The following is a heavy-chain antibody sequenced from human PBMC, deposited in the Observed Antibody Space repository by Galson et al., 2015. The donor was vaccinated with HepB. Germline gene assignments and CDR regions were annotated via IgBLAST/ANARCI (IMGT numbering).Heavy chain of an antibody. CDR1: GFTFSSYW. CDR2: IKQDGGEK. Sequence: SLRLSCAASGFTFSSYWMSWVRQAPGKGLEWVANIKQDGGEKYYVDSVKGRFTISRDNAKNSLYLQMNSLRAEDTAVYYCARDGGSLRYFDWLFCLDYWGQGTLVTVSS. CDR3: ARDGGSLRYFDWLFCLDY. J-gene: IGHJ4*02. D-gene: IGHD3-9*01. V-gene: IGHV3-7*01.